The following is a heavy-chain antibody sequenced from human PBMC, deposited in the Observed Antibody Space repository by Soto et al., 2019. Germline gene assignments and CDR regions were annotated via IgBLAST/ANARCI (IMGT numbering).Heavy chain of an antibody. CDR3: ARGRAEAYDILRSYYTYYFDH. Sequence: SETLSLTCIVSGDSISPYYWTWIRQPPGKGLEWIGHVYYSGSTNYNPSLKSRVTISLDTSKNQFSLKLSSVTAADTAVYYCARGRAEAYDILRSYYTYYFDHWGQGTLVTVSS. CDR2: VYYSGST. CDR1: GDSISPYY. D-gene: IGHD3-9*01. J-gene: IGHJ4*02. V-gene: IGHV4-59*01.